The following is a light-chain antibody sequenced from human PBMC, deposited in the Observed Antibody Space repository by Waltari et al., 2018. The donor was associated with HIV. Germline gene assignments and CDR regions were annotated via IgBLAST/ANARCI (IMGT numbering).Light chain of an antibody. CDR2: AAS. CDR3: QQTYGAPPWT. Sequence: DIQLTQSPSSLSASVGDRVTITCRASQTISSYLNWYQQKPGKAPKLLNYAASSLHSGVPSRFSGSGSGTDFTLTISSLQPEDFATYYCQQTYGAPPWTFGQGTKVEIK. CDR1: QTISSY. V-gene: IGKV1-39*01. J-gene: IGKJ1*01.